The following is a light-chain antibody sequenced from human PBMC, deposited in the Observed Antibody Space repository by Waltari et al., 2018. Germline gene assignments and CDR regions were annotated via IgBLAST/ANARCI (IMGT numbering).Light chain of an antibody. CDR1: SPNIGSNY. CDR3: AAWDDSLSAWV. Sequence: QSVLTQPPSASGTPGQRVTISCSGSSPNIGSNYVYWYQQLPGTAPKLLIFRNNQRPSGVPARFTGSKSGTSASLAISGRRSEDEADYYCAAWDDSLSAWVFGGGTELTVL. V-gene: IGLV1-47*01. J-gene: IGLJ3*02. CDR2: RNN.